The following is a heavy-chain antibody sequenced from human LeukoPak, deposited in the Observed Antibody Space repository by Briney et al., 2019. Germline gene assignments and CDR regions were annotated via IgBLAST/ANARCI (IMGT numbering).Heavy chain of an antibody. CDR1: GFTFSSYW. J-gene: IGHJ6*03. Sequence: PGGSLRLSCAASGFTFSSYWMSWVRQAPGKGLEWVSYISSSGSTIYYADSVKGRFTISRDNAKNSLYLQMNSLRAEDAAVYYCARVVDCSSTSCYGNYYYYYMDVWGKGTTVTISS. CDR3: ARVVDCSSTSCYGNYYYYYMDV. CDR2: ISSSGSTI. D-gene: IGHD2-2*01. V-gene: IGHV3-48*04.